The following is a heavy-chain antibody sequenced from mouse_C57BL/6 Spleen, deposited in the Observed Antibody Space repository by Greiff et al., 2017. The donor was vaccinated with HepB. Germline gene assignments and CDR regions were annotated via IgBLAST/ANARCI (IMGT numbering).Heavy chain of an antibody. J-gene: IGHJ2*01. D-gene: IGHD2-2*01. CDR3: ARDGVTTNFDY. CDR2: ISDGGSYT. CDR1: GFTFSSYA. Sequence: EVKVVESGGGLVKPGGSLKLSCAASGFTFSSYAMSWVRQTPEKRLEWVATISDGGSYTYYPDNVKGRFTISRDNAKNNLYLQMSHLKSEDTAMYYCARDGVTTNFDYWGQGTTLTVSS. V-gene: IGHV5-4*01.